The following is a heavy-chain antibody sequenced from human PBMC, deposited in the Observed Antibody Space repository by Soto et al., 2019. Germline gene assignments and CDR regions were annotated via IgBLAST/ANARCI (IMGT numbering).Heavy chain of an antibody. V-gene: IGHV4-34*01. Sequence: TSETLSLTCAVYGGSFSGYYWSWIRQPPGKGLEWIGEINHSGSTNYNPSLKSRVTISVDTSKNQFSLKLSSVTAADTAVYYCARGKLSIAARPVDYWGQGTLVTVSS. D-gene: IGHD6-6*01. J-gene: IGHJ4*02. CDR2: INHSGST. CDR3: ARGKLSIAARPVDY. CDR1: GGSFSGYY.